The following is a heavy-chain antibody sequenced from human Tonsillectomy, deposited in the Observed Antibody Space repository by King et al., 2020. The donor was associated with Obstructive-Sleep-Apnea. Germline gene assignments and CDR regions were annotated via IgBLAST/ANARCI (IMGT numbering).Heavy chain of an antibody. D-gene: IGHD3-22*01. J-gene: IGHJ4*02. Sequence: VQLVESGGGLVQPGGSLRLSCAASGFTFSSYSMNWVRQAPGKGLEWVSYISSSSSTIYYADSVKGRFTISRDNAKNSLYLQMNSLRAEDTAVYYCAGGDGSSGYYTFDYWGQGTLVTVSS. CDR1: GFTFSSYS. CDR3: AGGDGSSGYYTFDY. V-gene: IGHV3-48*01. CDR2: ISSSSSTI.